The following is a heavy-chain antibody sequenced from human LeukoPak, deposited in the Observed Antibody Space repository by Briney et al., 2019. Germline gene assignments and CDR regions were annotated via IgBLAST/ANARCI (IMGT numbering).Heavy chain of an antibody. D-gene: IGHD6-13*01. V-gene: IGHV1-2*04. CDR1: GYTFTGYY. J-gene: IGHJ6*02. CDR3: ARDWVAAAGPYYYYYGMDV. CDR2: INPNGGGT. Sequence: ASVKVSCKASGYTFTGYYMHWVRQAPGQGLEWMGWINPNGGGTNYAQKFQGWVTMTRDTSISTAYMELSRLRSDDTAVYYCARDWVAAAGPYYYYYGMDVWGQGTTVTVSS.